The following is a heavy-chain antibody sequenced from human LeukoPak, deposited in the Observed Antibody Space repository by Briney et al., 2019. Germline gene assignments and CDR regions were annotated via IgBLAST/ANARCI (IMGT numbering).Heavy chain of an antibody. CDR2: MNPNSGNT. Sequence: AASVKVSCKASGYTFTSYDINWVRQATGQGLEWMGWMNPNSGNTGYAQKFQGRVAMTRNTSISTAYMELSSLKSEDTAVYYCARVKDYDSSGYYSRWFDPWGQGTLVTVSS. V-gene: IGHV1-8*01. CDR1: GYTFTSYD. J-gene: IGHJ5*02. CDR3: ARVKDYDSSGYYSRWFDP. D-gene: IGHD3-22*01.